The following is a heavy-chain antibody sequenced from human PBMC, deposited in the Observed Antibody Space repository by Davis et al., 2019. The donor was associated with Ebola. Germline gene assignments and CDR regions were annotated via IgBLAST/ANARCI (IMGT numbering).Heavy chain of an antibody. Sequence: SETLSLTCAVYGGSFSGYYWSWIRQPPGKGLEWIGEINHSGSTNYNPSLKSRVTISVDTSKNQFSLKLSSVTAADTAVYYCARIDYGDHVDYWGQGTLVTVSS. CDR2: INHSGST. CDR1: GGSFSGYY. J-gene: IGHJ4*02. CDR3: ARIDYGDHVDY. V-gene: IGHV4-34*01. D-gene: IGHD4-17*01.